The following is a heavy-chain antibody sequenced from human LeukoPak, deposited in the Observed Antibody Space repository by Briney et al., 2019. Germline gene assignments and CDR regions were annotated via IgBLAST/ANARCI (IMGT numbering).Heavy chain of an antibody. J-gene: IGHJ2*01. D-gene: IGHD2-2*01. V-gene: IGHV3-21*01. CDR1: GFTFSSYS. CDR3: ATSPEEALVVPAWYFDL. Sequence: GGSLRLSCAASGFTFSSYSMNWVRQAPGKELEWVSSISSSSSYIYYADSVKGRFTISRDNAKNSLYLQMNSLRAEDTAVYYCATSPEEALVVPAWYFDLWGRGTLVTVSS. CDR2: ISSSSSYI.